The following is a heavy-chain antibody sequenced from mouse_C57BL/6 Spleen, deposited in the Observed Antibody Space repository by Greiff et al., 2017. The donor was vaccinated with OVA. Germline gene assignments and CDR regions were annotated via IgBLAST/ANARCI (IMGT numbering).Heavy chain of an antibody. D-gene: IGHD1-1*01. CDR2: IYPRSGNN. CDR3: ARRVVATDWYFDV. V-gene: IGHV1-81*01. J-gene: IGHJ1*03. Sequence: VQLQQSGAELARPGASVKLSCKASGYTFTSYGISWVKQRTGPGLEWIGEIYPRSGNNYYNEKFKGKATLTADKSSSTAYMELRSLTSADSAVYFCARRVVATDWYFDVWGTGTTVTVSS. CDR1: GYTFTSYG.